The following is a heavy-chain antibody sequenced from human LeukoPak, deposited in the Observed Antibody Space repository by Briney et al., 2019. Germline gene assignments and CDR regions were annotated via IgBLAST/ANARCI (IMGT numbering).Heavy chain of an antibody. CDR1: GFTFSSYS. CDR3: ARDHADIVVVPAARAYYYYYYMDV. CDR2: ISSSSSTI. J-gene: IGHJ6*03. V-gene: IGHV3-48*04. Sequence: GGSLRLSCAASGFTFSSYSMNWVRQAPGKGLEWVSCISSSSSTIYYADSVKGRFTISKDNAKNSLYLQMNSLRAEDTAVYYCARDHADIVVVPAARAYYYYYYMDVWGKGTTVTASS. D-gene: IGHD2-2*01.